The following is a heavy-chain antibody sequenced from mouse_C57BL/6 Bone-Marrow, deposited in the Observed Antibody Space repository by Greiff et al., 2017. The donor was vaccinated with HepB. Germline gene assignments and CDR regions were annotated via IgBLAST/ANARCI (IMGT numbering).Heavy chain of an antibody. CDR3: ALRAYYYGSSYDWYFDV. CDR1: GYTFTSYW. J-gene: IGHJ1*03. V-gene: IGHV1-64*01. Sequence: QVQLQQPGAELVKPGASVKLSCKASGYTFTSYWMHWVKQRPGQGLEWIGMIHPNSGSTNYTEKFKSKATLTVDKSSSTAYMQLSSLTSEDSAVYYWALRAYYYGSSYDWYFDVGGTGTTVTVS. D-gene: IGHD1-1*01. CDR2: IHPNSGST.